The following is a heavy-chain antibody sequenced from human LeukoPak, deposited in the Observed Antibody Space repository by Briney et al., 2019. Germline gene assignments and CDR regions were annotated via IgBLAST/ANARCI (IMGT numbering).Heavy chain of an antibody. D-gene: IGHD6-19*01. CDR1: GYTFTSYY. V-gene: IGHV1-46*01. CDR3: ARDPPGSATRFYFDY. Sequence: GASVKVSCKASGYTFTSYYMHWVRQAPGQGLEWMGIINPSGGSTSYAQKFQGRVTMTRDTSTSTVYMELSSLRSEDTAVYYCARDPPGSATRFYFDYWGQGTLVTVSS. J-gene: IGHJ4*02. CDR2: INPSGGST.